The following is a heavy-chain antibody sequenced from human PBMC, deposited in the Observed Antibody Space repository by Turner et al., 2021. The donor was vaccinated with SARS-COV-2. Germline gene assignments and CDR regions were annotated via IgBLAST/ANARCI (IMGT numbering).Heavy chain of an antibody. CDR1: GGSLSGYY. CDR3: ARGDDPRKSGVV. D-gene: IGHD3-3*01. V-gene: IGHV4-34*01. J-gene: IGHJ4*02. CDR2: VHPYETN. Sequence: QVQLQQLGAGPLKPSETLSLICAVHGGSLSGYYWTWIRQPPWKGLEWIGDVHPYETNYYNPSVKSRVTMSVDTSKNQFSLKLIYVTAADTAFYYCARGDDPRKSGVVWGQGTLVTVSS.